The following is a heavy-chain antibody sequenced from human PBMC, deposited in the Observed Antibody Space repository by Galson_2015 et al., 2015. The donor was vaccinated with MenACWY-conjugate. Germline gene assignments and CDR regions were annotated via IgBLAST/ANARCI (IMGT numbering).Heavy chain of an antibody. CDR1: GFTFSSYA. CDR2: ISYDGSNK. CDR3: AGTNYYGSGSYPTEFDY. J-gene: IGHJ4*02. V-gene: IGHV3-30*04. D-gene: IGHD3-10*01. Sequence: SLRLSCAASGFTFSSYAMHWVRQAPGKGLEWVAVISYDGSNKYYADSVEGRLTISRDNSKNTLYLQMNSLTAEDTAVYYCAGTNYYGSGSYPTEFDYWGQGTLVTVSA.